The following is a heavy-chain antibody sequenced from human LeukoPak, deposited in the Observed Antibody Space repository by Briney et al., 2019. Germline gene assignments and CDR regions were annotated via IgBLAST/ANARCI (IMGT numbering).Heavy chain of an antibody. Sequence: PSGTLSLTCAVSGGSISSSNWWSWVRQPPGKGLEWVGEIYHSGSTNYNPSLKSRVTISVDKSKNQFSLKLSSVTAADTAVYYCARGGDRGVAGMDNDYWGQGTLVTVSS. D-gene: IGHD6-19*01. J-gene: IGHJ4*02. CDR3: ARGGDRGVAGMDNDY. CDR2: IYHSGST. V-gene: IGHV4-4*02. CDR1: GGSISSSNW.